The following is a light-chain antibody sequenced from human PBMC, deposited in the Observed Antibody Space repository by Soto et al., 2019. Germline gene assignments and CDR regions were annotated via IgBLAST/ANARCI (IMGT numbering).Light chain of an antibody. CDR2: WAS. J-gene: IGKJ2*01. Sequence: DIVMTQSPDSLAVSLGERATINCKSSQSVLYSSNNKNYLAWYQQKPGQPPKLLIYWASTRESGVPDRFSGSGSGADFTLTIYSLQAEDVAVYCCQQYYSTPLTFGQGTKLEIK. CDR3: QQYYSTPLT. V-gene: IGKV4-1*01. CDR1: QSVLYSSNNKNY.